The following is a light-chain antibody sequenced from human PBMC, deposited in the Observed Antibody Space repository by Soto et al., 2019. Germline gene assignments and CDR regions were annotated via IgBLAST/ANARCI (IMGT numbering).Light chain of an antibody. J-gene: IGKJ1*01. CDR2: GAS. Sequence: EIVMTQSPASLSVSPGERATLSCRASQSVSSNLAWYQQKPGQAPRLLIYGASTRATGIPARFSGSGSGTEFTLTISSLQSEDFAVYYCQQYNNWPLWTFGQGTTGDIK. CDR1: QSVSSN. CDR3: QQYNNWPLWT. V-gene: IGKV3-15*01.